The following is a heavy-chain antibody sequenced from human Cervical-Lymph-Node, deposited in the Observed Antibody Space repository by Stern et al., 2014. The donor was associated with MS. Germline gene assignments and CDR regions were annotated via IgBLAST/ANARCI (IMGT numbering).Heavy chain of an antibody. V-gene: IGHV4-61*02. D-gene: IGHD1-26*01. CDR3: ALGAEWFDP. Sequence: QLQLQESGPGLVKPSQTLSLTCTVSGGSISNDNFFWIWIRQPAGKGLEWIGRVYLSGSTNYHPSLKSRVTISTDKSMNQFYLTLNSVTAADTAVYYCALGAEWFDPWGQGTLVTVSS. CDR1: GGSISNDNFF. J-gene: IGHJ5*02. CDR2: VYLSGST.